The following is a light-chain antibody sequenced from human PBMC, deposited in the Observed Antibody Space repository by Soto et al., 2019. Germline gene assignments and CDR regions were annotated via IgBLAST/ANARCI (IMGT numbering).Light chain of an antibody. CDR1: QSVSSN. CDR2: GVS. J-gene: IGKJ1*01. V-gene: IGKV3-15*01. Sequence: EIVMTQSPATLSVSPGERATLSCTASQSVSSNLAWYQQKPGQAPTLLISGVSTRATDIPARFSGSGSGTEFTLTISSLQSEDFAVYYCQQYNTWPKTFGQGTKVEIK. CDR3: QQYNTWPKT.